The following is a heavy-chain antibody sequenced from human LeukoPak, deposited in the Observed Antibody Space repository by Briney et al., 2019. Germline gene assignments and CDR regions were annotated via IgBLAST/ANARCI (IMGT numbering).Heavy chain of an antibody. CDR3: AREMNYYVYRTSDS. CDR1: GYTFTAYS. V-gene: IGHV1-2*06. D-gene: IGHD3-10*02. Sequence: ASVKVSCKASGYTFTAYSMHWVRQAPGQGLEWMGRINGGSGATKYSQKFQGRVTMTRDTSISTAYLELSRLTSDDTAIYYCAREMNYYVYRTSDSWGQGTLVTVSS. CDR2: INGGSGAT. J-gene: IGHJ4*02.